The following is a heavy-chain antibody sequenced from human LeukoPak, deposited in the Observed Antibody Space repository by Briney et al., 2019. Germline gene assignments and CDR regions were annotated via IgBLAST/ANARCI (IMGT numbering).Heavy chain of an antibody. V-gene: IGHV3-20*04. CDR2: IRWNGGYT. CDR1: GFSFDDYA. D-gene: IGHD2-21*01. CDR3: ATSKGFMVILDGLHA. J-gene: IGHJ3*01. Sequence: SGGSLRLSCAASGFSFDDYAMSWDRQAPGRGLEWVSGIRWNGGYTGYADSVRGRFTISRDDAENSLYLQMNSLRVEDTALYYCATSKGFMVILDGLHAWGQGTMVTVSS.